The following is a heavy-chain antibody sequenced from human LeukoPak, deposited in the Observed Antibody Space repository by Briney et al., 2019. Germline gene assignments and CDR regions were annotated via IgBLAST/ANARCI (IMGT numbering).Heavy chain of an antibody. D-gene: IGHD3-10*01. V-gene: IGHV1-2*02. CDR1: GYTFTSYY. CDR3: ARTSTSGFGELFDGMDV. CDR2: INPKSGGT. Sequence: ASVKVSCKASGYTFTSYYMHWVRQAPGQGLEWMGWINPKSGGTYYAQKFQGRVTMTRDTSISTAYMELRRLRSDDTAVYYCARTSTSGFGELFDGMDVWGQGTTVTVSS. J-gene: IGHJ6*02.